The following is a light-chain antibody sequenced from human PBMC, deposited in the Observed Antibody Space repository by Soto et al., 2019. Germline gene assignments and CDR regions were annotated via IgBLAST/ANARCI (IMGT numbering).Light chain of an antibody. CDR3: QQYNTYST. CDR1: QTIDSW. J-gene: IGKJ1*01. Sequence: DIQMTQYPSTLSASVGDRVTITCRASQTIDSWLAWYQQRPGKPPNLLIYKASTLASGVPSRFSGSGSGTEFTLTINSLQPDDFATYYCQQYNTYSTFGQGSKADIK. CDR2: KAS. V-gene: IGKV1-5*03.